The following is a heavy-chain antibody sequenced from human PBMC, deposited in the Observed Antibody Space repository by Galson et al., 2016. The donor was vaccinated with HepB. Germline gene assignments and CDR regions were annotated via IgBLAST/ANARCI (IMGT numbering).Heavy chain of an antibody. V-gene: IGHV3-30*04. CDR2: ISYDERDK. Sequence: SLRLSCAASGFTFSSYAMHWVRQAPGKGLGWVAVISYDERDKYYADSVKGRFTISRDNSKNTLYLQMSSLRAEDTAVYYCARGCYPFVTIAVAGTLGYWGQGTLVTVSS. CDR1: GFTFSSYA. J-gene: IGHJ4*02. D-gene: IGHD6-19*01. CDR3: ARGCYPFVTIAVAGTLGY.